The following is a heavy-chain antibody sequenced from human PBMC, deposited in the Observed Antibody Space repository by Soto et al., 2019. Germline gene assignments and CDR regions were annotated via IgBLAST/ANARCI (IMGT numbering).Heavy chain of an antibody. V-gene: IGHV2-26*01. CDR1: GFSLSNARMG. D-gene: IGHD1-26*01. CDR2: IFSNDEK. J-gene: IGHJ4*02. Sequence: QVTLKESGPVLVKPTETLTLTCTVSGFSLSNARMGVSWIRQPPGKALEWLAHIFSNDEKSYSTSLKSRLTTSKDTSKRQVVITMTNMDPVDTATYYCARHGRGVGARPLDYWGQGTLVTVSS. CDR3: ARHGRGVGARPLDY.